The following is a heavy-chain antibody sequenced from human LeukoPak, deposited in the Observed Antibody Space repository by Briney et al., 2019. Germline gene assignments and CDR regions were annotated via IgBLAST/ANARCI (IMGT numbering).Heavy chain of an antibody. CDR2: IWFDGSNK. J-gene: IGHJ4*02. D-gene: IGHD1-1*01. Sequence: PGGSLRLSCAASGFIFSNDAMHWVRQAPGKGLEWVAFIWFDGSNKHYADSVKGRFTISRDNSEDTLYLQMTRLRAEDTAVYYCVRGPSGSGFAFDSWGQGALVTVAS. CDR1: GFIFSNDA. V-gene: IGHV3-33*01. CDR3: VRGPSGSGFAFDS.